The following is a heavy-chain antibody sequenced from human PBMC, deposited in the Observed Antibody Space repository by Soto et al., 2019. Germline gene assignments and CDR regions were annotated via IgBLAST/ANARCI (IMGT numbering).Heavy chain of an antibody. CDR2: MNTNSDDT. CDR1: GYTFTSYD. J-gene: IGHJ6*02. D-gene: IGHD6-13*01. CDR3: AREWSAAGHFYGMDV. Sequence: QVPLVQSGAEVKKPGASVQVSCKTSGYTFTSYDINWVRQAPGQGLEWVGWMNTNSDDTRSAQKFRGRLTLTRDKSMRAVYMKLSNLRPDDSDVYYCAREWSAAGHFYGMDVWGQGTTVAVSS. V-gene: IGHV1-8*01.